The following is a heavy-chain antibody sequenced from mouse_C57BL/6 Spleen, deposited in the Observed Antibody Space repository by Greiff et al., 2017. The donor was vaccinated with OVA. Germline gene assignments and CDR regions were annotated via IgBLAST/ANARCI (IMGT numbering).Heavy chain of an antibody. Sequence: EVQLQQSGAELVKPGASVKLSCTASGFNIKDYYMHWVKQRTEQGLEWIGRIDPEDGETKYAPKFQGKATITADTSSNTAYLQLSSLTSEDTAVYYCATITTVVATSYYFDYWGQGTTLTVSS. CDR2: IDPEDGET. J-gene: IGHJ2*01. D-gene: IGHD1-1*01. CDR3: ATITTVVATSYYFDY. CDR1: GFNIKDYY. V-gene: IGHV14-2*01.